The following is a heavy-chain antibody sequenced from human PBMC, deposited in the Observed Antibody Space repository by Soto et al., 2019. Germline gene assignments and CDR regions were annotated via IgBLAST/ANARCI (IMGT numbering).Heavy chain of an antibody. D-gene: IGHD7-27*01. Sequence: ASVKVSCKASGYTFTSYAMHWVRQAPGQRLEWMGWINAGNGNTKYSQKFQGRVTITRDTSASTAYMELSSLRSEDTAVYYCARDPLNWGHPQNDAFDIWGQGTMVTVSS. CDR2: INAGNGNT. V-gene: IGHV1-3*01. CDR3: ARDPLNWGHPQNDAFDI. J-gene: IGHJ3*02. CDR1: GYTFTSYA.